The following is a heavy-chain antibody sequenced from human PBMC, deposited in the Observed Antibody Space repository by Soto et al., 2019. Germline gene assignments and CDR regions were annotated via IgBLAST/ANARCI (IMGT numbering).Heavy chain of an antibody. D-gene: IGHD5-18*01. CDR1: GGSFSGYY. Sequence: SETLSLTCAVYGGSFSGYYWSWIRQPPGKGLEWIGEINHSGSTNYNPSLKSRVTISVDTSKNQFSLNLTSVTAADTAVYYCARLLWSYGTWFDSXGQGTLVTVSS. V-gene: IGHV4-34*01. CDR2: INHSGST. CDR3: ARLLWSYGTWFDS. J-gene: IGHJ5*01.